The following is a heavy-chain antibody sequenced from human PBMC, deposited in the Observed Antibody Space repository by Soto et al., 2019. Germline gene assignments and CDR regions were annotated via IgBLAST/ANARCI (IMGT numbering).Heavy chain of an antibody. CDR2: INHSGST. J-gene: IGHJ4*02. D-gene: IGHD3-10*01. CDR1: GGSFSGYY. V-gene: IGHV4-34*01. CDR3: ARGRRGAAVFDY. Sequence: SETLSLTCAVYGGSFSGYYWSWICQPPGKGLEWIGEINHSGSTNYNPSLKSRVTISVDTSKNQFSLKLSSVTAADTAVYYCARGRRGAAVFDYWGQGTLVTFSS.